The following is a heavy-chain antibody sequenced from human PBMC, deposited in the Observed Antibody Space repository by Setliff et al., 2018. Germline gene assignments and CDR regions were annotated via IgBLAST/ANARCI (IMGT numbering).Heavy chain of an antibody. CDR1: GGSFSGYY. D-gene: IGHD2-2*01. Sequence: SETLSLTCAVYGGSFSGYYWSWIRQTPGKGLEWIGEINHSGSAKYNPSLKTRVTISVDTSKNQFSLKLTSVTAADTGVYYCASCRYQVPYDYWGQGTLVTVSS. V-gene: IGHV4-34*01. J-gene: IGHJ4*02. CDR2: INHSGSA. CDR3: ASCRYQVPYDY.